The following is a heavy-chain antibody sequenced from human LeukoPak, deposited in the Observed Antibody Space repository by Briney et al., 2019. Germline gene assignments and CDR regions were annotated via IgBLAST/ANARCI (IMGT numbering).Heavy chain of an antibody. D-gene: IGHD3-22*01. CDR1: GGSISSGGYY. V-gene: IGHV4-31*03. CDR3: ARASSGQVEVDP. Sequence: SETLSLSCTVSGGSISSGGYYWSWIRQHPGKGLEWIGYIYYSGSTYYNPSLKSRVTISVDTSKNQFSPKLSSVTAADTAVYYCARASSGQVEVDPWGQGTLVTVSS. J-gene: IGHJ5*02. CDR2: IYYSGST.